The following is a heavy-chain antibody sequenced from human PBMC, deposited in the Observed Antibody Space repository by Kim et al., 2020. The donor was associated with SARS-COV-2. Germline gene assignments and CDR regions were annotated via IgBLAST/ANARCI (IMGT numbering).Heavy chain of an antibody. V-gene: IGHV3-7*01. J-gene: IGHJ4*02. CDR2: INTDGSQK. CDR3: ASVGLGDWGDY. CDR1: GFPFSTYW. Sequence: GGSLRLSCAGSGFPFSTYWMNWIRQAPGKGLEYVANINTDGSQKYYPDSVKGRFTISRDNAENLVYLQMNSLTAEDTAVYFCASVGLGDWGDYWGQGAQVTVSS. D-gene: IGHD7-27*01.